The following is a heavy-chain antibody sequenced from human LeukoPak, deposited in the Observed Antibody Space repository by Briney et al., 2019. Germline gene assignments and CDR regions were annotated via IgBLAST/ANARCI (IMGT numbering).Heavy chain of an antibody. CDR3: VRDPSGSGFAFDS. D-gene: IGHD1-1*01. V-gene: IGHV3-33*01. CDR1: GFIFSNDA. CDR2: IWFDGSNK. Sequence: GGSLRLSCAASGFIFSNDAMHWVRQAPGKGLEWVAFIWFDGSNKHYADSVKGRFTISRDNSVDTLYLQMNSLRAEDTAVYYCVRDPSGSGFAFDSWGQGALVTVSS. J-gene: IGHJ4*02.